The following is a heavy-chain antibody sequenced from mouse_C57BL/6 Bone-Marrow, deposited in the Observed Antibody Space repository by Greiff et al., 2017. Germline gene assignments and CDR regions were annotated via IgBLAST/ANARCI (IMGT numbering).Heavy chain of an antibody. J-gene: IGHJ2*01. V-gene: IGHV1-19*01. D-gene: IGHD2-3*01. CDR1: GYTFTDYY. CDR2: INPYNGGT. CDR3: ARRGLLPLFDY. Sequence: EVKLQQSGPVLVKPGASVKMSCKASGYTFTDYYMNWVKQSHGKSLEWIGVINPYNGGTSYNQKFKGKATLTVDKSSSTAYMELNSLTSEDSAVYYCARRGLLPLFDYWGQGTTLTVSS.